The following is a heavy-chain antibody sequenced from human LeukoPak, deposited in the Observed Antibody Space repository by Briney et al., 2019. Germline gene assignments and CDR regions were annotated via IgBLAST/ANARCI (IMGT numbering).Heavy chain of an antibody. CDR2: ISSSSSYT. D-gene: IGHD3-9*01. Sequence: NPGGSLRLSCAASGFTVSSNYMSWVRQAPGKGLEWVSYISSSSSYTNYADSVKGRFTISRDNAKNSLYLQMNSLRAEDTAVYYCAREPTEKVLRYFDWLPGDYYYYGMDVWGQGTTVTVSS. CDR3: AREPTEKVLRYFDWLPGDYYYYGMDV. J-gene: IGHJ6*02. CDR1: GFTVSSNY. V-gene: IGHV3-11*06.